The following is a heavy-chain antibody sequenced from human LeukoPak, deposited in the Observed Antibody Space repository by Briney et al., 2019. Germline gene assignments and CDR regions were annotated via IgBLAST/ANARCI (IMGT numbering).Heavy chain of an antibody. CDR2: ISWNSIHT. CDR1: GFTFEDYA. CDR3: AKEQYCSIINCYRGFHP. Sequence: PGGSLRLSCVVSGFTFEDYAMHWVRQTPGKGLEWVSSISWNSIHTAYADSVKGRFTISRDNAERSLFLQMNSLRPEDTAFYFCAKEQYCSIINCYRGFHPWGQGTLVTVSS. D-gene: IGHD2-2*01. V-gene: IGHV3-9*01. J-gene: IGHJ5*02.